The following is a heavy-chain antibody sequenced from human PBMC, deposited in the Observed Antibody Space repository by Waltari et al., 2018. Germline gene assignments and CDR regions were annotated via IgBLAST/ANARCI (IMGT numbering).Heavy chain of an antibody. D-gene: IGHD2-15*01. V-gene: IGHV1-2*06. CDR3: ARDLGYCSGGSCYDP. CDR2: INPNRIGT. Sequence: QVQLVQSGAEVKKPGASVKVSCKASGYTFTGHHMHWVRQAPGQGLEGRGRINPNRIGTNYAQKFQGRVTMTRDTSSSTAYMELRRLRADDTAVDYCARDLGYCSGGSCYDPWGQGTLVTVSS. J-gene: IGHJ5*02. CDR1: GYTFTGHH.